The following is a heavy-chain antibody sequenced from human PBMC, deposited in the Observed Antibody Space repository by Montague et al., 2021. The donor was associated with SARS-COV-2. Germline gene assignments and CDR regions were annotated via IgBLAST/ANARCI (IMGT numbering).Heavy chain of an antibody. J-gene: IGHJ4*01. V-gene: IGHV4-34*01. CDR3: ARDPSTRAIRGLTDIYYFDY. Sequence: SETLSLTCAVYGESFNVYYWTWLRQIPGKGLEWIGEINHGGTTNYNPSLTGRVTISIDTSKNQFSLRVKSVTAADTAVYYCARDPSTRAIRGLTDIYYFDYWGKGNLVAVFS. CDR2: INHGGTT. D-gene: IGHD3-10*01. CDR1: GESFNVYY.